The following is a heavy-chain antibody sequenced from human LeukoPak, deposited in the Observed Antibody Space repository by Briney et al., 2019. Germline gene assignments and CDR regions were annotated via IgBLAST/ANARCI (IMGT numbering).Heavy chain of an antibody. J-gene: IGHJ6*03. Sequence: GGSLRLSCAASGFTFSSFDMRWVRQPTGQGLEWVSTIGTASDTYYPGSVEGRCTLSRDNAKNSLYLQMNSLTAGDTAVYYCARGPPRGKYYYMDVWGKGTTVTVSS. CDR2: IGTASDT. CDR3: ARGPPRGKYYYMDV. CDR1: GFTFSSFD. D-gene: IGHD1-1*01. V-gene: IGHV3-13*01.